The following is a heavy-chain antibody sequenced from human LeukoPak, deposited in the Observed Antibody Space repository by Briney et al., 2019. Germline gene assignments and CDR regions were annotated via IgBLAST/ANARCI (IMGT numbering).Heavy chain of an antibody. CDR3: ARKGSYYYDSSGYYYDAFDY. J-gene: IGHJ4*02. CDR1: GFTFSSYS. CDR2: ISSSSSTI. D-gene: IGHD3-22*01. Sequence: GGSLRLSCAASGFTFSSYSMNWVRQAPGKGLEWVSYISSSSSTIYYADSVKGRFTISRDNAKNSLYLQMNSLRAEDTAVYYCARKGSYYYDSSGYYYDAFDYWGQGTLVTVSS. V-gene: IGHV3-48*04.